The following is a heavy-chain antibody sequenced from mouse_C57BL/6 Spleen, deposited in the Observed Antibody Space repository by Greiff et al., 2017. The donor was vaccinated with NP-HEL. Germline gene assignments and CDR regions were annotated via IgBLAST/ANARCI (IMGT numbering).Heavy chain of an antibody. CDR3: ARSATTVVAKDY. CDR2: INPNNGGT. D-gene: IGHD1-1*01. CDR1: GYTFTDYY. V-gene: IGHV1-26*01. Sequence: EVKLQESGPELVKPGASVKISCKASGYTFTDYYMNWVKQSHGKSLEWIGDINPNNGGTSYNQKFKGKATLTVDKSSSTAYMELRSLTSEDSAVYYCARSATTVVAKDYWGQGTTLTVSS. J-gene: IGHJ2*01.